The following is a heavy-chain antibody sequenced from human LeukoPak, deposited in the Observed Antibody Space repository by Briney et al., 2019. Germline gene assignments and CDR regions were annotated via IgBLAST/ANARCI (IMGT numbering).Heavy chain of an antibody. CDR2: VFDSGRT. J-gene: IGHJ4*02. CDR1: GGSMTTHH. CDR3: TTIKRGDIFGYFDF. D-gene: IGHD5-18*01. Sequence: SEALSLTCTVSGGSMTTHHWNWIRQTPGKGLEWIGYVFDSGRTKVNPSLTSRVTLSTDTSKNQLSLRLSSVTAADTAVYYCTTIKRGDIFGYFDFWGQGILVTVSS. V-gene: IGHV4-59*11.